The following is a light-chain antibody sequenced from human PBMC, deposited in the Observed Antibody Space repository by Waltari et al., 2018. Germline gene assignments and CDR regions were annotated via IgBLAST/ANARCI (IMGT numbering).Light chain of an antibody. V-gene: IGLV1-47*01. J-gene: IGLJ3*02. CDR1: SSDIGSTY. Sequence: QSVLTQPPSAYGTPGQRVTISCSGSSSDIGSTYVYWYQQLPGTAPKLLIYRSNQRPSGVPDRFSGSRSGTSASLAISGLRSEDEADYHCAAWDDSLSGPVFGGGTKLTVL. CDR2: RSN. CDR3: AAWDDSLSGPV.